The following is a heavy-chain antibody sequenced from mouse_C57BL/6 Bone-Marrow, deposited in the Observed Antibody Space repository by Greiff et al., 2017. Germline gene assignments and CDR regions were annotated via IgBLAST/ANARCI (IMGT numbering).Heavy chain of an antibody. CDR1: GYTFTSYW. D-gene: IGHD3-2*02. Sequence: VQLKQPGAELVKPGASVKLSCKASGYTFTSYWMHWVKQRPGQGLEWIGMIHPNSGSTNYNEKFKSKATLTVDKSSSTAYMQLSSLTSEDSAVYYCARQLRLHYYAMDYWGQGTSVTVSS. V-gene: IGHV1-64*01. CDR3: ARQLRLHYYAMDY. J-gene: IGHJ4*01. CDR2: IHPNSGST.